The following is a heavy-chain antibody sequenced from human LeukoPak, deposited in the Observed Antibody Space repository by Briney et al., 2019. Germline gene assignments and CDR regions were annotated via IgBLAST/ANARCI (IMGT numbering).Heavy chain of an antibody. CDR3: AKANGDYVSYYFDY. CDR1: GFTFDDYA. Sequence: PGGSLRLSCAASGFTFDDYAMHWVRQAPGKGLEWVSGISWNSGSIGYADSVKGRFTISRDNAKNSLYQQMNSLRAEDTALYYCAKANGDYVSYYFDYWGQGTLVTVSS. CDR2: ISWNSGSI. V-gene: IGHV3-9*01. J-gene: IGHJ4*02. D-gene: IGHD4-17*01.